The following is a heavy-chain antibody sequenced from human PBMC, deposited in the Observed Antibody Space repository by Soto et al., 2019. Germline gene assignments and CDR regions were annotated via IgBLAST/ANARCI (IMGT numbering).Heavy chain of an antibody. CDR3: ARMAFYYGSGSYYRYWFDP. V-gene: IGHV1-69*01. Sequence: QVQLVQSGAEVKKPGSSVKVSCKVSGGTFSSYAISWVRQAPGQGLEWMGGIIPIFGTANYAQKFQGRVTITADESTSTAYMELSSLRSEDTAVYYCARMAFYYGSGSYYRYWFDPWGQGTLVTVSS. J-gene: IGHJ5*02. D-gene: IGHD3-10*01. CDR1: GGTFSSYA. CDR2: IIPIFGTA.